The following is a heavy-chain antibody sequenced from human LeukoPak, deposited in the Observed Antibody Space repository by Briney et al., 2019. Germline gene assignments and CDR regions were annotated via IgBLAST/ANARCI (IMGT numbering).Heavy chain of an antibody. Sequence: PGGSLRLSCAASGFTFSSYGMHWVRQAPGKGLEWVAVISYDGSNKYYADSVKGRFTISRDNSKNTLYLQMNSLRAEDTAVYYCAKGVDGDYSFGYWGQGTLVTVSS. V-gene: IGHV3-30*18. J-gene: IGHJ4*02. CDR3: AKGVDGDYSFGY. CDR2: ISYDGSNK. CDR1: GFTFSSYG. D-gene: IGHD4-17*01.